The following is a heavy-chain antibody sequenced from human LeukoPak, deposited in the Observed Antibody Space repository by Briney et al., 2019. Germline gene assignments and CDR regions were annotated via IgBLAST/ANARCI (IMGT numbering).Heavy chain of an antibody. CDR2: ISGSSSDI. CDR1: GFSISTHT. V-gene: IGHV3-21*01. J-gene: IGHJ6*02. Sequence: GGSLRLSCVASGFSISTHTLNWLRQAPGKGLEWLSAISGSSSDIFYADSLKGRFTISRDNAKNSLYLQMNTLRAEDTAVYYCTRDAYGINYYYNGMDVWGQGTTVIVSS. D-gene: IGHD3-9*01. CDR3: TRDAYGINYYYNGMDV.